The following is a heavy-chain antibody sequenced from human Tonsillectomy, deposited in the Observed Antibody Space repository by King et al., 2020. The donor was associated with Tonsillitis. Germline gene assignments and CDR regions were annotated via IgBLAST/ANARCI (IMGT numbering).Heavy chain of an antibody. CDR3: ARDVAAAGFLWD. CDR2: IYSGGST. CDR1: GFTVSSDY. J-gene: IGHJ4*02. V-gene: IGHV3-53*01. Sequence: VQLVESGGGLIQSGGSLRLSCAASGFTVSSDYVSWVRQAPGKGLEGGSIIYSGGSTFYADSVKGRFTISRDNSKNTLYLQMNSLRAEDTAVYYCARDVAAAGFLWDWGQGTLVIVSS. D-gene: IGHD6-13*01.